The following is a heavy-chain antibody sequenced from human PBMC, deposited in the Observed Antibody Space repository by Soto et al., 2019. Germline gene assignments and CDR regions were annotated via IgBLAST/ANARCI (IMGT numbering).Heavy chain of an antibody. D-gene: IGHD6-6*01. CDR1: GGSISSSSYY. J-gene: IGHJ4*02. CDR2: IYYSGST. CDR3: ARHGAYSSCLFDY. V-gene: IGHV4-39*01. Sequence: SETLSLTCTVSGGSISSSSYYWGWIRQPPGKGLEWIGSIYYSGSTYYNPSLKSRVTISVDTSKNQFSLKLSSVTAADTAVYYCARHGAYSSCLFDYWGEGTLVTVSS.